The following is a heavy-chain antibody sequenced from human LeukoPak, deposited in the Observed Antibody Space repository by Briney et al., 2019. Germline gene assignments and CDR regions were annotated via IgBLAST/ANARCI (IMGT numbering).Heavy chain of an antibody. D-gene: IGHD3-22*01. CDR1: GFSFNNYA. V-gene: IGHV3-64D*06. CDR3: ARFGSNYYPFDY. Sequence: GGSLRLSCSASGFSFNNYAGHWVRQAPGRGLEYVSGINNDGGSSHYADSAKGRFIISRDNSKNALYLQLSSLRPEDTAVYYCARFGSNYYPFDYWGQGTLVTVSS. CDR2: INNDGGSS. J-gene: IGHJ4*02.